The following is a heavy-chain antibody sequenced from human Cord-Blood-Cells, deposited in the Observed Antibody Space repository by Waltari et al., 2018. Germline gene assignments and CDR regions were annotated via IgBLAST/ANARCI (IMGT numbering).Heavy chain of an antibody. J-gene: IGHJ4*02. V-gene: IGHV4-34*01. D-gene: IGHD7-27*01. CDR2: INHSGST. CDR1: GGSFSGYY. Sequence: QVLLQQWGAGLLKPSETLSLTCAGYGGSFSGYYWIWIRQPPGKGLEWSGEINHSGSTNYNPSLKSRVTISVDTSKNQFSLKLSSVTAADTAVYYCAKTGDLYYFDYWGQGTLVTVSS. CDR3: AKTGDLYYFDY.